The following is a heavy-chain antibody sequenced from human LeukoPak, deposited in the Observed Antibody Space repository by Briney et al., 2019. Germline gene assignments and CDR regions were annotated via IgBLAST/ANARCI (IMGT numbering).Heavy chain of an antibody. CDR1: GFTFSSYA. CDR3: ASDPTSSSALDY. J-gene: IGHJ4*02. CDR2: ISGSGGST. V-gene: IGHV3-23*01. Sequence: GGSLRLSCAASGFTFSSYAMSWVRQAPGKGLEWVSAISGSGGSTYYADSVRGRFTISRDNAENSLYLQMNSLRAEDTAVYYCASDPTSSSALDYWGQGTLVTVSS. D-gene: IGHD6-6*01.